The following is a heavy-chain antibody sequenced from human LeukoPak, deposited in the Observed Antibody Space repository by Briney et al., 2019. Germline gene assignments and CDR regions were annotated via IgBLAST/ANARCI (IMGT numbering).Heavy chain of an antibody. CDR2: IIPIFGTA. J-gene: IGHJ4*02. CDR1: GGTFSNYA. Sequence: ASVKVSCKASGGTFSNYAISWVRQAPGQGLEWMGGIIPIFGTANYAQKFQGRVTITADESTSTAYMELSSLRSEDTAVYYCARVPGYCSSTSCLDDDYWGQGTLVTVSS. D-gene: IGHD2-2*01. V-gene: IGHV1-69*01. CDR3: ARVPGYCSSTSCLDDDY.